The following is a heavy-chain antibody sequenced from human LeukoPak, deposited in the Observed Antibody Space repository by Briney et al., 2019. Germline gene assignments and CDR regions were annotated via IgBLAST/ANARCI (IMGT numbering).Heavy chain of an antibody. CDR3: ARGSGSIPTDY. CDR1: GGSLSSGGYS. J-gene: IGHJ4*02. D-gene: IGHD3-10*01. CDR2: IYHSGST. V-gene: IGHV4-30-2*01. Sequence: SETLSLTCAVSGGSLSSGGYSWSWIRQPPGKGLEWIGYIYHSGSTYYNPSLKSRVTISVDRSKNQFSLKLSSVTAADTAVYYCARGSGSIPTDYWGQGTLVTVSS.